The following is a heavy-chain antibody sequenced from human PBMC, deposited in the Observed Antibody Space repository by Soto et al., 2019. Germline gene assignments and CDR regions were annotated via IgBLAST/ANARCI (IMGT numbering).Heavy chain of an antibody. CDR2: ISSSSSYI. D-gene: IGHD4-17*01. Sequence: GGSLRLSCAASGFTFSSYSMNWVRQAPGKGLEWVSSISSSSSYIYYADSVKGRFTISRDNAENSLYLQMNSLRAEDTAVYYCARDSDYGEEGFDYWGQGTLVTVSS. CDR1: GFTFSSYS. J-gene: IGHJ4*02. V-gene: IGHV3-21*01. CDR3: ARDSDYGEEGFDY.